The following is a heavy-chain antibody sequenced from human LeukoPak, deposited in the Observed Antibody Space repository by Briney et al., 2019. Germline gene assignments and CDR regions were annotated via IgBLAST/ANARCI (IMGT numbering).Heavy chain of an antibody. CDR1: GFTFSSYW. CDR2: IKQDGSEK. D-gene: IGHD6-13*01. V-gene: IGHV3-7*03. J-gene: IGHJ3*02. Sequence: GGSLRLSCAASGFTFSSYWMSWVRQAPGKGLEWVANIKQDGSEKYYVDSVKGRFTISRDNAKNSLYLQMNSLRAEDTAVYYCARLAAAGTGAFDIWGQGTMVTVSS. CDR3: ARLAAAGTGAFDI.